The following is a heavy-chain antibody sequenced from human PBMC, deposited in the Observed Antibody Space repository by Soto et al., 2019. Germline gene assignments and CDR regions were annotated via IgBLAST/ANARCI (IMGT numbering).Heavy chain of an antibody. Sequence: PSATLSLTCTVSGGSISNYYWSWIRQPAGKGLEWIGHIYTSGNTDYNPSLKSRLAISIDTSKNQFSLKLSSVTAADTAVYFCAREGGESSDGLYYFDSWGQGSLVTV. CDR1: GGSISNYY. CDR3: AREGGESSDGLYYFDS. J-gene: IGHJ4*02. CDR2: IYTSGNT. D-gene: IGHD3-16*01. V-gene: IGHV4-4*07.